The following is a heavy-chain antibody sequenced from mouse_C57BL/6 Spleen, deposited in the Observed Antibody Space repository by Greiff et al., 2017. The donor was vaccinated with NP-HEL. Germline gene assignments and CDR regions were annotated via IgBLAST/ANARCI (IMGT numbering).Heavy chain of an antibody. CDR1: GFTFSDYG. CDR3: ARDYGYAMDY. D-gene: IGHD1-1*01. CDR2: ISSGSSTI. Sequence: EVKVVESGGGLVKPGGSLKLSCAASGFTFSDYGMHWVRQAPEKGLEWVAYISSGSSTIYYADTVKGRFTISRDNAKNTLFLQMTSLRSEDTAMYYCARDYGYAMDYWGQGTSVTVSS. V-gene: IGHV5-17*01. J-gene: IGHJ4*01.